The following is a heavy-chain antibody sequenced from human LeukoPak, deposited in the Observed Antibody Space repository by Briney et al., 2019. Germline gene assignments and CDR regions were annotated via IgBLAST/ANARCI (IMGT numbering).Heavy chain of an antibody. Sequence: GGSLRLSCAASGFTFDDYGMSWVRHAPGKGLEWVSGINWNGGSTGYADSVKGRFTISRDNAKNSLYLQMNSLRAEDTALYYCARDGSYDYGDYDFDYWGQGTLVTVSS. J-gene: IGHJ4*02. D-gene: IGHD4-17*01. CDR2: INWNGGST. CDR3: ARDGSYDYGDYDFDY. CDR1: GFTFDDYG. V-gene: IGHV3-20*04.